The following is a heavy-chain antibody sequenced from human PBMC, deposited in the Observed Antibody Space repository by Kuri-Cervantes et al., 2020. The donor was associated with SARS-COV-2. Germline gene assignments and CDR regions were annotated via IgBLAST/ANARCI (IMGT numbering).Heavy chain of an antibody. D-gene: IGHD1-26*01. CDR1: GFTFSSYS. V-gene: IGHV3-7*01. CDR2: IKQDGSEK. CDR3: ARASAGSSWGYYYYMDV. J-gene: IGHJ6*03. Sequence: LSLTCAASGFTFSSYSMNWVRQAPGRGLEWVANIKQDGSEKYYVDSVKGRFIISRDNARNSLYLQMNSLRSEDTAVYYCARASAGSSWGYYYYMDVWGIGTTVTVSS.